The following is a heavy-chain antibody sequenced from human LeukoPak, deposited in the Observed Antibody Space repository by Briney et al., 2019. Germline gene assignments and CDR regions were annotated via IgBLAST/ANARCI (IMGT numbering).Heavy chain of an antibody. CDR3: VRETTGRFNNWFGP. J-gene: IGHJ5*02. D-gene: IGHD1-1*01. V-gene: IGHV4-30-2*06. CDR1: GGSINSGIYY. Sequence: SQTLSLTCSVSGGSINSGIYYWSWVRQSPGKGLEWIGYIYYSGGTHYNPSLRSRVTMSIDSSKNQFSLKVTSVTAADTAIYYCVRETTGRFNNWFGPWGQGTPVIVSS. CDR2: IYYSGGT.